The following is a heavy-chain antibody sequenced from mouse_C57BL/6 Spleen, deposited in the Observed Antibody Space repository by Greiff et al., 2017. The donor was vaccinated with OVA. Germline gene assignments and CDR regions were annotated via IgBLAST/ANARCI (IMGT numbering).Heavy chain of an antibody. CDR2: IYPSDSET. J-gene: IGHJ2*01. D-gene: IGHD6-2*01. V-gene: IGHV1-61*01. CDR3: AREETSYYFDY. CDR1: GYTFTSYW. Sequence: VQLQQPGAELVRPGSSVKLSCKASGYTFTSYWMDWVKQRPGQGLEWIGNIYPSDSETHYNQKFKDKATLTVDKSSSTAYMQLSSLTSEDSAVYYCAREETSYYFDYWGQGTTLTVSS.